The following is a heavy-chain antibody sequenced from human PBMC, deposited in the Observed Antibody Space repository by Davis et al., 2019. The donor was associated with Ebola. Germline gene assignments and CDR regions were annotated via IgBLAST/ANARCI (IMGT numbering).Heavy chain of an antibody. CDR1: GYTFTAYY. J-gene: IGHJ4*02. Sequence: ASVKVSCKASGYTFTAYYIHWVRQAPGQGLEWMGWINPNSGGTNYAQKFQGRVTMTRDTSISTAYMELNRLKSDDTAVYYCARSATGHFFFDYWGQGTLVTVSS. CDR2: INPNSGGT. V-gene: IGHV1-2*02. D-gene: IGHD1-1*01. CDR3: ARSATGHFFFDY.